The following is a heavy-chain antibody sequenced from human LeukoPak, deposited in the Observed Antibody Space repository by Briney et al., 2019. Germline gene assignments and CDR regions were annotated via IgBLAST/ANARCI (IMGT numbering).Heavy chain of an antibody. CDR2: IYNDGST. CDR1: GGSIRSYY. Sequence: PSETLSLTCTVSGGSIRSYYWSWIRQPAGKGPEWIGRIYNDGSTNYNPSLKSRVTMSVDTSKNQFSLKLSFVAAADTAVYYCAKTKGYFDYWGQGTLVTVSS. CDR3: AKTKGYFDY. D-gene: IGHD1/OR15-1a*01. V-gene: IGHV4-4*07. J-gene: IGHJ4*02.